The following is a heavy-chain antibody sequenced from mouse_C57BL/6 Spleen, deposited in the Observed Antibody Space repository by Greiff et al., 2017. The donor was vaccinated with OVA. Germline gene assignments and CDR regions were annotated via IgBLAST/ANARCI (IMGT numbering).Heavy chain of an antibody. J-gene: IGHJ4*01. CDR2: IDPNSGGT. Sequence: QVQLQQSGAELVKPGASVKLSCKASGYTFTSYWMHWVKQRPGRGLGWIGRIDPNSGGTKYNEKFKSKATLTVDKPSSTAYMQLSSLTSEDSAVYYCARDGSRWGYAMDYWGQGTSVTVSS. D-gene: IGHD1-1*01. V-gene: IGHV1-72*01. CDR3: ARDGSRWGYAMDY. CDR1: GYTFTSYW.